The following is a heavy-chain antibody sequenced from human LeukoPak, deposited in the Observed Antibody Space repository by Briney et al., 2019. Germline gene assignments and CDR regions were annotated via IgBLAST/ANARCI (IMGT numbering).Heavy chain of an antibody. CDR3: ANEDEDVDTAMIFDY. Sequence: PGGSLRLSCAASGFTFSSYAMHWVRQAPGKGLEWVAVISYDGSNKYYADSVKGRFTISRDNSKNTLYLQMNSLRAEDPAVYYCANEDEDVDTAMIFDYWGQGTLVTVSS. J-gene: IGHJ4*02. CDR1: GFTFSSYA. V-gene: IGHV3-30*04. CDR2: ISYDGSNK. D-gene: IGHD5-18*01.